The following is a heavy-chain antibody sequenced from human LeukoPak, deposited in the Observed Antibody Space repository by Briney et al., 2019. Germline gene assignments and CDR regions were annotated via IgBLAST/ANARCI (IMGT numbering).Heavy chain of an antibody. CDR1: GYSISSGYY. Sequence: SETLSLTCAVSGYSISSGYYWGWIRQPPGKGLEWIGSIYHSGSTYYNPSLKSRVTISVDTSKNQFSLKLSSVTAADTAVYYCARLYINYHMDVWGKGTTVTVSS. CDR2: IYHSGST. CDR3: ARLYINYHMDV. V-gene: IGHV4-38-2*01. D-gene: IGHD1-14*01. J-gene: IGHJ6*03.